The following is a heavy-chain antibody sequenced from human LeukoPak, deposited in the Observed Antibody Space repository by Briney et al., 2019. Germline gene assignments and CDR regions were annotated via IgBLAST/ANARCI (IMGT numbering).Heavy chain of an antibody. CDR2: ISSDGNTK. CDR3: AKRAIAAHWYGMDV. D-gene: IGHD6-6*01. J-gene: IGHJ6*02. V-gene: IGHV3-30*18. CDR1: GFTFDSYA. Sequence: GGSLRLSCAASGFTFDSYAMHWVRQAPGKGLEWVAVISSDGNTKYYADSVKGRFTISRDSSKNALYLQINSLRAGDTAVYYCAKRAIAAHWYGMDVWGQGTTVTVSS.